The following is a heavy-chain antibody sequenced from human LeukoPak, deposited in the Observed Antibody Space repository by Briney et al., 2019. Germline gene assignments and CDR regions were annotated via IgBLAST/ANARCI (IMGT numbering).Heavy chain of an antibody. V-gene: IGHV1-2*02. D-gene: IGHD3-16*02. CDR3: ARVGGYSGYDPYDYVWGSYRWFDY. J-gene: IGHJ4*02. Sequence: ASVKVSCKASGYTFTGYYMHWVRQAPGRGLEWMGWINPNSGGTNYAQKFQGRVTRTRDTSISTAYMELSRLRSDDTAVYYCARVGGYSGYDPYDYVWGSYRWFDYWGQGTLVTVSS. CDR2: INPNSGGT. CDR1: GYTFTGYY.